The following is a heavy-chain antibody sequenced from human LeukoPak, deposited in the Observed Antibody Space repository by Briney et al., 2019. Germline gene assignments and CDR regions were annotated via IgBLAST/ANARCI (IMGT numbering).Heavy chain of an antibody. CDR3: AASSGLDY. CDR2: IRDKAYGETT. J-gene: IGHJ4*02. V-gene: IGHV3-49*04. CDR1: GLSFGDYA. D-gene: IGHD6-25*01. Sequence: PGGSLRLSCSVSGLSFGDYALSWVRQAPGKGLEWIGYIRDKAYGETTEYAASVKGRFTISRDDSKSIAYLQMNRLTTEDTGVYYCAASSGLDYWGQGTLVTVSS.